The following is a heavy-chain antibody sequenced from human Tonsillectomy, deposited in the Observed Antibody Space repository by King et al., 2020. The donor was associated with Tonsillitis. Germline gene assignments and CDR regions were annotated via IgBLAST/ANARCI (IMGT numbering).Heavy chain of an antibody. V-gene: IGHV3-15*01. CDR1: GITFRDAW. CDR2: IRSTSGGGTT. Sequence: EVQLVESGGGLVKPGGSLRLSCAVSGITFRDAWMSWVRQAPGKGLQWLARIRSTSGGGTTDYTASVKGRFTISRDDSNNLLFLQMNSLRPEDTALYYCTTDGVRVSHVFDSWGQGTLVTVSS. CDR3: TTDGVRVSHVFDS. D-gene: IGHD2-21*01. J-gene: IGHJ4*02.